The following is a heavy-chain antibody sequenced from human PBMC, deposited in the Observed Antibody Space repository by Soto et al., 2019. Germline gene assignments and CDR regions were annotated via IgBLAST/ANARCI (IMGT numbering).Heavy chain of an antibody. CDR2: IGPESGAT. J-gene: IGHJ4*02. CDR3: GRGRSGQIVVFY. Sequence: ASVKVSCKASGYAFTGHYIHWVRQAPEQGPEWMGEIGPESGATRYAQRFQGRVTMTRDMSITTVYMELNNLSPDDTAVYYCGRGRSGQIVVFYWGQGTPVTVSS. CDR1: GYAFTGHY. V-gene: IGHV1-2*02. D-gene: IGHD1-26*01.